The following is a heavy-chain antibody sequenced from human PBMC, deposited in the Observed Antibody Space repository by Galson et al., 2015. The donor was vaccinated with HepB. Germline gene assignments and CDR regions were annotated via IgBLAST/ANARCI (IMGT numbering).Heavy chain of an antibody. Sequence: SLRLSCAASGFTFSSYWMSWVRQAPGKGLEWVANIKEDESEKYYVDSVRGRFTISRDNTKNSLYLQMTSLRAEDTAVYYCARDPYDSGGYAAFDIWGHGTVVAVSS. J-gene: IGHJ3*02. CDR2: IKEDESEK. CDR3: ARDPYDSGGYAAFDI. V-gene: IGHV3-7*01. CDR1: GFTFSSYW. D-gene: IGHD3-22*01.